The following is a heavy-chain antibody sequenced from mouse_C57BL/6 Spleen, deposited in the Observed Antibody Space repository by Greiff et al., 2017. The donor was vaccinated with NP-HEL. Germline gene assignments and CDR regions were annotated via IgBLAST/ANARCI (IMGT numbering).Heavy chain of an antibody. CDR3: ARGRYYGSSYGYFDV. Sequence: EVQLVESGPGLVKPSQSLSLTCSVTGYSITSGYYWNWIRQFPGNKLEWMGYISYDGSNNYNPSLKNRISITRDTSKNQFFLKLNSVTTEDTATYYCARGRYYGSSYGYFDVWGTGTTVTVSS. CDR1: GYSITSGYY. V-gene: IGHV3-6*01. D-gene: IGHD1-1*01. J-gene: IGHJ1*03. CDR2: ISYDGSN.